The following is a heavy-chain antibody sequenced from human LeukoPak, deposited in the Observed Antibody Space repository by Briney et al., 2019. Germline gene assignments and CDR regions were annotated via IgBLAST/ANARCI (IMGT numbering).Heavy chain of an antibody. J-gene: IGHJ6*04. Sequence: GGSLRLSCVASGFTFSSYSMNWVRQAPGKGLEWVSSISSSSSYIYYADSVKGRFTFSRDNAKNSLSLQMNSLRAEDTAVYYCAELGITMIGGVWGKGTTVTISS. CDR1: GFTFSSYS. D-gene: IGHD3-10*02. CDR2: ISSSSSYI. V-gene: IGHV3-21*01. CDR3: AELGITMIGGV.